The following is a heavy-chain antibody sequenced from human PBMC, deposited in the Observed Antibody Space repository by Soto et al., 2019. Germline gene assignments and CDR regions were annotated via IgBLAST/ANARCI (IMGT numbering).Heavy chain of an antibody. CDR1: GGSFSGYY. CDR2: INHSGST. CDR3: ARGLGQQLDAYFDY. V-gene: IGHV4-34*01. D-gene: IGHD6-13*01. Sequence: SETLSLTCAVYGGSFSGYYWSWIRQPPGKGLEWIGEINHSGSTNYNPSLKSRVTISVDTSKNQFSLKLSSVTAADTAVYYCARGLGQQLDAYFDYWGQGTLVTVSS. J-gene: IGHJ4*02.